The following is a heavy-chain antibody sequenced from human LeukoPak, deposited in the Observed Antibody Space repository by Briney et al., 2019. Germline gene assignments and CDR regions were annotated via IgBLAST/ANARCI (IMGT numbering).Heavy chain of an antibody. V-gene: IGHV1-24*01. J-gene: IGHJ3*02. Sequence: ASVKVSCKASGGTFRDYSISWMRQAPGKGLEWMGGFDPEDGETIYAQKFQGRVTMTEDTSTDTAYMELSSLRSEDTAVYYCATVAPISPIWGQGTMATVSS. D-gene: IGHD3-9*01. CDR2: FDPEDGET. CDR3: ATVAPISPI. CDR1: GGTFRDYS.